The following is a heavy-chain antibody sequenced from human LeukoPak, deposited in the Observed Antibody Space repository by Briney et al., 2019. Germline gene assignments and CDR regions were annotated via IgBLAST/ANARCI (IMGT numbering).Heavy chain of an antibody. D-gene: IGHD6-19*01. CDR1: GFTFSSYG. CDR3: ATHSSGYY. J-gene: IGHJ4*02. CDR2: ISYDGSNK. V-gene: IGHV3-30*03. Sequence: GGSLRLSCAASGFTFSSYGMHWVRQAPGKGLEWVAVISYDGSNKYYADSVKGRFTISRDNSKNTLYLQMNSLRADDTAVYYCATHSSGYYWGQGTLVTVSS.